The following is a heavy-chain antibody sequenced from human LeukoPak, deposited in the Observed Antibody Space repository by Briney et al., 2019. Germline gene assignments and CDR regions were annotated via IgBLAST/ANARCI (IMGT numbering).Heavy chain of an antibody. CDR2: IWNDGSET. V-gene: IGHV3-33*01. CDR3: ARDMGRAWYGPPDY. D-gene: IGHD6-13*01. J-gene: IGHJ4*02. CDR1: GYTFTDYY. Sequence: SCKTSGYTFTDYYVHWVRQAPGKRLEWVAVIWNDGSETFHADSVKGRFRIARDNSKNTLYLQMNSLRAEDTAVYFCARDMGRAWYGPPDYWGQGTLVTVSS.